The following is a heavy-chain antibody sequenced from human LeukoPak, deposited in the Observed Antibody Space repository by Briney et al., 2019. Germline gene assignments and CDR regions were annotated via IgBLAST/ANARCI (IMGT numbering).Heavy chain of an antibody. CDR2: INHSGST. Sequence: SETLSLTCAVYGGSFSGYYWSWIRQPPGKGLEWIGEINHSGSTNYNPSLKSRVTISVDTSKNQFSLKLSSVTAADTAVYYCARGLRTGYYGSGSYDYWGQGTLVTVSS. D-gene: IGHD3-10*01. CDR1: GGSFSGYY. J-gene: IGHJ4*02. CDR3: ARGLRTGYYGSGSYDY. V-gene: IGHV4-34*01.